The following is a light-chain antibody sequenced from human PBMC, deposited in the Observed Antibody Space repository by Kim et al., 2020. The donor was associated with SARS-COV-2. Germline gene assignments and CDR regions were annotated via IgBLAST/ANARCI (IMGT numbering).Light chain of an antibody. J-gene: IGLJ3*02. CDR1: SGHSSYA. CDR2: INSDGSH. V-gene: IGLV4-69*01. CDR3: QTWGTGIRV. Sequence: APVKPTCTLSSGHSSYAIAWHRQQPEKGPGYLMKINSDGSHSLGDGIPDRFSGSTSGAERYLTISSLQPEDEADYYCQTWGTGIRVFGGGTQLTVL.